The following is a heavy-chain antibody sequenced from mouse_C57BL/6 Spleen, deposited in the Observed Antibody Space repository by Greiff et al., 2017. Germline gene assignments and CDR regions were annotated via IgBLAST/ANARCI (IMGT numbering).Heavy chain of an antibody. CDR3: ARDSYYSNYVDY. V-gene: IGHV5-4*01. J-gene: IGHJ2*01. D-gene: IGHD2-5*01. CDR1: GFTFSSYA. CDR2: ISDGGSYT. Sequence: VQVVESGGGLVKPGGSLKLSCAASGFTFSSYAMSWVRQTPEKRLEWVATISDGGSYTYYPDNVKGRFTISRDNAKNNLYLQMSHLKSEDTAMYYCARDSYYSNYVDYWGQGTTLTVSS.